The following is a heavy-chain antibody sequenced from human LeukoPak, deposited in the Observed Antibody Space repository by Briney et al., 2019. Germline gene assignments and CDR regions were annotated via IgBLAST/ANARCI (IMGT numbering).Heavy chain of an antibody. V-gene: IGHV3-64*01. D-gene: IGHD6-6*01. CDR1: GFSFSSYA. J-gene: IGHJ5*02. Sequence: PGGSLRLSCTVFGFSFSSYAVYWVRQAPGKGLEYVSAISSNGDKTYYANSVKGRFTISRDNSKNTLYLQMGSLRDEDMAVYYCARDGNSIAARLGWFDPWGQGTLVTVSS. CDR2: ISSNGDKT. CDR3: ARDGNSIAARLGWFDP.